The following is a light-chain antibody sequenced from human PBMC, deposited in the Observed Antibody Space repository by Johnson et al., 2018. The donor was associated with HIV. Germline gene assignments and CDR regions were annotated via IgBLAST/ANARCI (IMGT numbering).Light chain of an antibody. CDR1: SSNIGNHY. CDR2: DNN. J-gene: IGLJ1*01. Sequence: QSVLTQPPSVSAAPGQKVTISCSGTSSNIGNHYVSWYQLLPGTAPKLLIYDNNQRPSGIPDRFSVSKSGTSATLGITGLQTGDEADYNCGTWDSSLSTYVFGTGTKVTVL. V-gene: IGLV1-51*01. CDR3: GTWDSSLSTYV.